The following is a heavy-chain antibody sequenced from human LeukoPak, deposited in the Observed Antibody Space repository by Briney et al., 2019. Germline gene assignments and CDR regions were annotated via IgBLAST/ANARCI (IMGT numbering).Heavy chain of an antibody. V-gene: IGHV3-23*01. Sequence: PGGSLRLSCAASGFTFSSYAMSWVRQAPGKGLEWVSAISGSGGSTYYADSVKGRFTISRDNSKNTLYLQMNSLRAEDTAVYYCAKDPVKPVWFRELFDYWGQGTLVTVSS. CDR3: AKDPVKPVWFRELFDY. D-gene: IGHD3-10*01. J-gene: IGHJ4*02. CDR2: ISGSGGST. CDR1: GFTFSSYA.